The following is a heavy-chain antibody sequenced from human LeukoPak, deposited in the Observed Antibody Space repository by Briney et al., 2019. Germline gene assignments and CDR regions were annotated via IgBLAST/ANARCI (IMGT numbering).Heavy chain of an antibody. CDR1: GGTFSSYA. D-gene: IGHD6-19*01. J-gene: IGHJ4*02. CDR3: ASSVAGTSDYFDY. V-gene: IGHV1-69*13. Sequence: ASVKVSCKASGGTFSSYAISWVRQAPGQGLEWMGGIIPIFGTAIYAQKFQGRVTITADESTSTAYMELSSLRSEDTAVYYCASSVAGTSDYFDYWGQGTLVTVSS. CDR2: IIPIFGTA.